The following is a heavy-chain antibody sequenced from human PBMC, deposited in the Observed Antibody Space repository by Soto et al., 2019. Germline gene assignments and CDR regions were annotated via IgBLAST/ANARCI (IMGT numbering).Heavy chain of an antibody. Sequence: RASVKVSCKASGYTFTSYAMHWVRQAPGQRLEWMGWINAGNGNTKYSQKFQGRVTITRDTSASTAYMELSSLRSEDTAVYYCARSLIVVVPSARGARFDPWGQGTLVTVLL. J-gene: IGHJ5*02. CDR2: INAGNGNT. D-gene: IGHD2-2*01. CDR1: GYTFTSYA. V-gene: IGHV1-3*01. CDR3: ARSLIVVVPSARGARFDP.